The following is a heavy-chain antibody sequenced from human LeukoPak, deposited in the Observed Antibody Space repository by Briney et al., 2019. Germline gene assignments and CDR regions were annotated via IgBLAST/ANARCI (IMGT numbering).Heavy chain of an antibody. Sequence: GGSLRPSCAASGFTFSSYAMSWVRQAPGKGLEWVSAISGSGGSTYYADSVKGRFTISRDNSKNTLYLQMNSLRAEDTAVYYCAKEIVVVPAAMQGGYYYYYGMDVWGQGTTVTVSS. J-gene: IGHJ6*02. D-gene: IGHD2-2*01. CDR2: ISGSGGST. CDR1: GFTFSSYA. CDR3: AKEIVVVPAAMQGGYYYYYGMDV. V-gene: IGHV3-23*01.